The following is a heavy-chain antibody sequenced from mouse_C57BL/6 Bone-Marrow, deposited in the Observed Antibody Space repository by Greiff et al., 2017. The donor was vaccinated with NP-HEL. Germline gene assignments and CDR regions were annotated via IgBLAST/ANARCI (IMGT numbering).Heavy chain of an antibody. Sequence: VQLKESGAELVRPGASVKLSCTASGFNIKDDYMHWVKQRPEQGLEWIGWIDPENGDTEYASKFQGKATITADTSSNTAYLQLSSLTSEDTAVYYCTVYYDYDAFFDYWGQGTTLTVSS. CDR2: IDPENGDT. CDR3: TVYYDYDAFFDY. V-gene: IGHV14-4*01. CDR1: GFNIKDDY. J-gene: IGHJ2*01. D-gene: IGHD2-4*01.